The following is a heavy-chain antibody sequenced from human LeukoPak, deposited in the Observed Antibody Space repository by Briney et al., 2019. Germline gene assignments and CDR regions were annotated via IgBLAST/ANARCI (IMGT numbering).Heavy chain of an antibody. J-gene: IGHJ6*02. CDR2: INAGNDDT. CDR1: GFPFTNYA. Sequence: GASVKVSCKASGFPFTNYAFHWVRQAPGQRLEWLGWINAGNDDTQYSQKFQGRVTITRDTSANTAYMELSSLTSDDTAVYYCARERWHCRGNDCYSVYYYGLDVWGQGTTVTVSS. V-gene: IGHV1-3*01. D-gene: IGHD2-15*01. CDR3: ARERWHCRGNDCYSVYYYGLDV.